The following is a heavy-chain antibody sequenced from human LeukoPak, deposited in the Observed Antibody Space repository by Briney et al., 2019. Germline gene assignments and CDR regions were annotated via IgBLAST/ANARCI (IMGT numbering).Heavy chain of an antibody. D-gene: IGHD3-3*01. J-gene: IGHJ4*02. CDR3: AKNPKAVTISGVSSQGY. Sequence: GGSLRLSCAASGFTFSSFGMHWVRQAPGKGLEWVAFIQYDGSKKYYADSVKGRFTISRDDSKNTVYLQMSGLGTEDTAMYYCAKNPKAVTISGVSSQGYWGQGTLVTVSS. V-gene: IGHV3-30*02. CDR1: GFTFSSFG. CDR2: IQYDGSKK.